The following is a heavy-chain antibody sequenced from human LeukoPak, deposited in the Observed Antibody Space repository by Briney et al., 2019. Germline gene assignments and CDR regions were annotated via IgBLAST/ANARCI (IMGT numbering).Heavy chain of an antibody. CDR3: RGYRSLYYYGMDV. D-gene: IGHD5-18*01. CDR2: IYYSGST. Sequence: SETLSLTCAVYGGSFSGYYWSWIRQPPGKGLEWIGYIYYSGSTNYNPSLKSRVTISVDTSKNQFSLKLSSVTAADTAVYYCRGYRSLYYYGMDVWGQGTTVTVSS. V-gene: IGHV4-59*08. J-gene: IGHJ6*02. CDR1: GGSFSGYY.